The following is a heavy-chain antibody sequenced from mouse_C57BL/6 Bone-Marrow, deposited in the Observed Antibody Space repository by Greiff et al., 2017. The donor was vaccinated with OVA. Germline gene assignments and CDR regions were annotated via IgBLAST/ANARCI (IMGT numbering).Heavy chain of an antibody. CDR2: IHPNSGST. V-gene: IGHV1-64*01. CDR1: GYTFTSYW. CDR3: ARIEGSWDSGDYFDY. Sequence: VQLQQPGAELVKPGASVKLSCKASGYTFTSYWMHWVKQRPGQGLEWIGMIHPNSGSTNYNEKFKSKATLTVDKSSSTAYMQLSRLTSEDSAVYYGARIEGSWDSGDYFDYWGQGTTLTVSS. D-gene: IGHD3-3*01. J-gene: IGHJ2*01.